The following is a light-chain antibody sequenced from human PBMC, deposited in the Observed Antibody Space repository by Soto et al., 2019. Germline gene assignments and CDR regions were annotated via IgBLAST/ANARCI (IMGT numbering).Light chain of an antibody. Sequence: EIVMTQSPATLSVSPGERATLSCRASQSVSSNLAWYQQKPGQAPRLLIYGASTRATGIPAGFSGSGSGTDFTLTISSLEPEDFAVYYCQQRSNWRRTFGQGTKVDI. CDR2: GAS. V-gene: IGKV3-15*01. CDR1: QSVSSN. CDR3: QQRSNWRRT. J-gene: IGKJ1*01.